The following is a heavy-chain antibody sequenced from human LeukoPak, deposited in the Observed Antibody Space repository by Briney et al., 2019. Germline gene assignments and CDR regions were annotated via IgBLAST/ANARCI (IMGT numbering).Heavy chain of an antibody. D-gene: IGHD5-24*01. Sequence: GGSLRLSCAASGLTFNSHAMRWVRQAPGKGLGWGSTISGSGDSTNYAASVKGRFTISRDNSENTLFLQMNSLRAEDTAVYYCAKDGRDGYNPFDYWGQGTLVTVSS. CDR1: GLTFNSHA. V-gene: IGHV3-23*01. J-gene: IGHJ4*02. CDR2: ISGSGDST. CDR3: AKDGRDGYNPFDY.